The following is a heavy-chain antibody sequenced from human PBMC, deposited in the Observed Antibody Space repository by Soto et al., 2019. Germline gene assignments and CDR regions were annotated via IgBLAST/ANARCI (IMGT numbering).Heavy chain of an antibody. CDR2: IYYDGGT. J-gene: IGHJ3*01. CDR3: ARVLPGIAAAYDAFDV. V-gene: IGHV4-59*01. D-gene: IGHD6-13*01. Sequence: SETLSLTCTVSGGSISSYYWSWIRQPPGKGLEWIGYIYYDGGTTYNSSLKSRVTISTDTSRSQLSLQLTSATPADTAVYYCARVLPGIAAAYDAFDVWGQGTMVTVSS. CDR1: GGSISSYY.